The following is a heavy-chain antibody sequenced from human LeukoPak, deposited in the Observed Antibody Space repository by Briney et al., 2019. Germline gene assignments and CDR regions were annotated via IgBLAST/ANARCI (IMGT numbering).Heavy chain of an antibody. J-gene: IGHJ4*02. V-gene: IGHV4-4*02. Sequence: SETLSLTCAVSGGSISSNNWWTWVRQPPGKGLEWIGEIYHSGSTNYNPSLKSRVSLSVDKSKNQFSLKLTSVTAADTAVYYCARGSDLRTTGQTYYFNYWGQGTLVTVSS. CDR1: GGSISSNNW. CDR3: ARGSDLRTTGQTYYFNY. D-gene: IGHD1/OR15-1a*01. CDR2: IYHSGST.